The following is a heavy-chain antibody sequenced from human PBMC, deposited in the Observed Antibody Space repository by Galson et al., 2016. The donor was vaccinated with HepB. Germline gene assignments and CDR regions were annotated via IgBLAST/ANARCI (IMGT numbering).Heavy chain of an antibody. CDR1: GDSINDYY. V-gene: IGHV4-4*07. CDR3: ARLVGDAFDI. J-gene: IGHJ3*02. Sequence: SETLSLTCTVSGDSINDYYWYWLRQPAGKGLEWIGRIYSSGSTNFNPSLKSRITMSVDTSKKQFFLKLKSVTAADTAVYYCARLVGDAFDIWGQGTTLTVS. D-gene: IGHD3-10*01. CDR2: IYSSGST.